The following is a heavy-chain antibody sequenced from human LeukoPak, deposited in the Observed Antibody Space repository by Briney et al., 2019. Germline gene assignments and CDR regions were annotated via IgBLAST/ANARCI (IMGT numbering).Heavy chain of an antibody. CDR2: INPNSGGT. CDR1: GYTFTGYY. J-gene: IGHJ4*02. V-gene: IGHV1-2*02. Sequence: ASVKVSCKASGYTFTGYYMHWVRQAPGQGLEWMGWINPNSGGTKYALKFQGRVTMTRDTAISTAYMELSRLRSDDTAVYYCARFSSGWPFDYWGQGTLVTVSS. CDR3: ARFSSGWPFDY. D-gene: IGHD6-19*01.